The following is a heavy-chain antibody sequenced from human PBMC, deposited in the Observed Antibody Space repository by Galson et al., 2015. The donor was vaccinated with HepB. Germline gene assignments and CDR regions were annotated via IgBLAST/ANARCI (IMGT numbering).Heavy chain of an antibody. CDR2: IRSKAYGGTT. D-gene: IGHD6-13*01. CDR3: TRDDSDPYSSSYFHY. V-gene: IGHV3-49*04. J-gene: IGHJ4*02. Sequence: SLRLSCAASGFTFGDYAMSWVRQAPGKGLEWVGFIRSKAYGGTTEYAASVKGRFTISRDDSKSIAYLQMNSLKTEDTAVYYCTRDDSDPYSSSYFHYWGQGTLVTVSS. CDR1: GFTFGDYA.